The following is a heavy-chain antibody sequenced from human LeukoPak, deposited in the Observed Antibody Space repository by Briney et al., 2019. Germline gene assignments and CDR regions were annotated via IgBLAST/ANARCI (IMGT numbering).Heavy chain of an antibody. CDR1: EYIFSNSL. D-gene: IGHD6-19*01. CDR2: VNPSDTST. V-gene: IGHV1-46*04. J-gene: IGHJ4*02. CDR3: VRENIAVPGPAFDY. Sequence: ASVKVSCRASEYIFSNSLMHWVRQAPGQGLVLMGVVNPSDTSTTYAQSLQGRVTMTRDTSTSTVYMDLSGLRSEDTAMYYCVRENIAVPGPAFDYWGQGTLVTVSS.